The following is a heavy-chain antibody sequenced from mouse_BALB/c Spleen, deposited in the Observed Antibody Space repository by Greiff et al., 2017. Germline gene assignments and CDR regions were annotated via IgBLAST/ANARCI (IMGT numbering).Heavy chain of an antibody. CDR2: ISSGGST. CDR1: GFTFSSYA. CDR3: ARHTPYFDY. V-gene: IGHV5-6-5*01. J-gene: IGHJ2*01. Sequence: EVKLVESGGGLVKPGGSLKLSCAASGFTFSSYAMSWVRQTPEKRLEWVASISSGGSTYYPDSVKGRFTISRDNAKNTLYLQMSSLKSEDTAMYYCARHTPYFDYWGQGTTLTVSS.